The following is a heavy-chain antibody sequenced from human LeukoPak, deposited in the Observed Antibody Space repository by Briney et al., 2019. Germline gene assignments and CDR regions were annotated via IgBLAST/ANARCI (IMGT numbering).Heavy chain of an antibody. V-gene: IGHV1-18*01. D-gene: IGHD6-13*01. CDR1: GYTFTSYG. J-gene: IGHJ5*02. CDR2: ISAYNGNT. CDR3: ARDRRSVAAAGIIFDP. Sequence: ASVKVSCKASGYTFTSYGISWVRQAPGQGPEWMGWISAYNGNTNYAQKLQGRVTMTTDTSTSTAYMELRSLRSDDTAVYYCARDRRSVAAAGIIFDPWGQGTLVTVSS.